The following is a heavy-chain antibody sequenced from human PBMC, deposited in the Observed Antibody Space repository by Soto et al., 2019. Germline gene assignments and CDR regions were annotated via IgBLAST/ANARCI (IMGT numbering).Heavy chain of an antibody. CDR3: ATSLHTWNDVDIDAFDI. CDR2: ISSSGSTI. V-gene: IGHV3-48*03. Sequence: GGSLSLSCAASGFTFSSYEMNWVRQAPGKGLEGVSYISSSGSTIYYADSVKGRFTISRDNAKSSLYLQMNSLRAEDTAVYYCATSLHTWNDVDIDAFDIWGQGTMVTVSS. D-gene: IGHD1-20*01. J-gene: IGHJ3*02. CDR1: GFTFSSYE.